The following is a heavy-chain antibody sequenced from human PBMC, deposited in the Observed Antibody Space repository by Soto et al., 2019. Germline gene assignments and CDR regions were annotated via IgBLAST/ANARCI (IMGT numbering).Heavy chain of an antibody. D-gene: IGHD6-13*01. V-gene: IGHV3-30*18. J-gene: IGHJ4*02. CDR3: AKDLGSSWYCFDY. CDR2: ISYDGSNK. Sequence: GGSLRLSCAASGFTFSSYGMHWVRQAPGKGLEWVAVISYDGSNKYYADSVKGRFTISRDNSKNTLYLQMNSLRAEDTAVYYCAKDLGSSWYCFDYWGQGTLVTVSS. CDR1: GFTFSSYG.